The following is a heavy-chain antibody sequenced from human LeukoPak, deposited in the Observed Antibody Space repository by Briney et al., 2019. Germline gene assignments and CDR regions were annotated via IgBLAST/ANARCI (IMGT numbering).Heavy chain of an antibody. CDR3: AREGHNYDFWSGYYFFDY. Sequence: GGSLRLSCAASGFTFSSYWMSWVRQAPGKGLEWVANIKQDGSEKYYVDSVKGRFTISRDNAKNSLYLQMNSLRAEDTAVYYCAREGHNYDFWSGYYFFDYWGQGTLVTVSS. CDR2: IKQDGSEK. V-gene: IGHV3-7*01. CDR1: GFTFSSYW. J-gene: IGHJ4*02. D-gene: IGHD3-3*01.